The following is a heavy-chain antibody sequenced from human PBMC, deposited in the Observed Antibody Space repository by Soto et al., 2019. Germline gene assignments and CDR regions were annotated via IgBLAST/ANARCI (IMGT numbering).Heavy chain of an antibody. CDR2: IYYSGST. D-gene: IGHD6-6*01. V-gene: IGHV4-59*01. Sequence: SETLSLTCTVSGGSISSYYWSWIRQPPGKGLEWIGYIYYSGSTNYNPSLKSRVTMSVDTSKNQFSLKLSSVTAADTAVYYCSLAARPYYFDYWGQGTLVTVSS. CDR1: GGSISSYY. CDR3: SLAARPYYFDY. J-gene: IGHJ4*02.